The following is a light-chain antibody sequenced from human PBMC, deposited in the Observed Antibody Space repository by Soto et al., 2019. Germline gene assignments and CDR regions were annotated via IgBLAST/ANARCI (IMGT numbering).Light chain of an antibody. CDR2: GAS. CDR3: HQYDSLYT. CDR1: QSVSSSY. V-gene: IGKV3-20*01. J-gene: IGKJ2*01. Sequence: EIVLTQSPGTLSLSPGERATLSCRASQSVSSSYLAWYQQKPGQAPRLLIYGASSRATGIPDRFSGSGSGTDFTLTISRLEPEDFAVYYCHQYDSLYTFGQGTKVEIK.